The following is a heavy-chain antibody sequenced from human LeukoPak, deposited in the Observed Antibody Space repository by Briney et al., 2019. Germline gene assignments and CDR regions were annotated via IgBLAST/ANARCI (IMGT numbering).Heavy chain of an antibody. CDR2: ISAYNGNT. Sequence: ASVKVSCKASGYTFTSYGISWVRQAPGQGLEWMGWISAYNGNTNYAQKLQGRVTMTTDTSTSTAYMELRSLRSDDTAVYYCARVDTAMVTHYFDYWGQGTLVTVSS. V-gene: IGHV1-18*01. CDR1: GYTFTSYG. J-gene: IGHJ4*02. D-gene: IGHD5-18*01. CDR3: ARVDTAMVTHYFDY.